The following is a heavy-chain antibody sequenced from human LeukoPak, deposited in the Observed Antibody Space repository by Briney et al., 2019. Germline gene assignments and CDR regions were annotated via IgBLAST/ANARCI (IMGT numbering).Heavy chain of an antibody. Sequence: GASVKVSCKASGYTFTGYYMHWVRQAPGQGLEWMGWINPNSGGTNYAQKFQGRVTMTRDTSISTAYMELSRLRSDDTAVYYCELAAAGTSYYYYYGMDVWGQGTTVTVSS. CDR3: ELAAAGTSYYYYYGMDV. D-gene: IGHD6-13*01. CDR2: INPNSGGT. V-gene: IGHV1-2*02. J-gene: IGHJ6*02. CDR1: GYTFTGYY.